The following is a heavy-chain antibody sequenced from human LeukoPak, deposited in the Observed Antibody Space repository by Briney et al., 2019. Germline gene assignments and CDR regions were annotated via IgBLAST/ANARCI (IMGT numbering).Heavy chain of an antibody. CDR3: AREANFGGNLNWLDP. Sequence: ASVKVSCKASGGTFRGNGYHWVREAPGQGLEWMGGIIPMFDSRSYAQKFKGRVTLTSDESRTTVYIELSNLTSEDTAIYYCAREANFGGNLNWLDPWGQGTLVTVSS. CDR2: IIPMFDSR. CDR1: GGTFRGNG. J-gene: IGHJ5*02. D-gene: IGHD4-23*01. V-gene: IGHV1-69*01.